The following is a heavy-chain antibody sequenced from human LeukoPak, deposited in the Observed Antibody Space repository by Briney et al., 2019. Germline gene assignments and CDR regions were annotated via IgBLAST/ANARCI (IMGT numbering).Heavy chain of an antibody. CDR1: GGSISSGDYY. V-gene: IGHV4-30-4*08. CDR2: IYYSGST. CDR3: ARGGSGSYYVGPFDY. Sequence: PSQTLSLTCTVSGGSISSGDYYWSWIRQPPGKGLEWIGYIYYSGSTYYNPSLKSRVTISVDTSKNQFSLKLSSVTAADMAVYYCARGGSGSYYVGPFDYWGQGTLVTVSS. D-gene: IGHD1-26*01. J-gene: IGHJ4*02.